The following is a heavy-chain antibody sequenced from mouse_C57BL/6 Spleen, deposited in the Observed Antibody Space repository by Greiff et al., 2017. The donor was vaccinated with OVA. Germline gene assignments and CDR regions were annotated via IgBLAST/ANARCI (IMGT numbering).Heavy chain of an antibody. V-gene: IGHV5-17*01. CDR1: GFTFSDYG. CDR3: ARRYFDV. CDR2: ISSGSSTI. J-gene: IGHJ1*03. Sequence: EVKLMESGGGLVKPGGSLKLSCAASGFTFSDYGMHWVRQAPEKGLEWVAYISSGSSTIYYADTVKGRFTISRDNAKNTLFLQMTRLRSGDTAVYYCARRYFDVWGTGTTVTVSS.